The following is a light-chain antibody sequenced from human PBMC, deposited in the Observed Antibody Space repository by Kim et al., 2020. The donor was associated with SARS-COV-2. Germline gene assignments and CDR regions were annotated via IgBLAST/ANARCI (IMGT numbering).Light chain of an antibody. CDR3: QQYSAWPLT. V-gene: IGKV3-15*01. CDR1: QNVNTY. J-gene: IGKJ4*01. CDR2: GAS. Sequence: GSPGESATPSCRASQNVNTYLAWYQQKPGQAPRLLIYGASTRATGIPARFSGSGSGTEFTLTISSLQSEDFALYSCQQYSAWPLTFGGGTKVDIK.